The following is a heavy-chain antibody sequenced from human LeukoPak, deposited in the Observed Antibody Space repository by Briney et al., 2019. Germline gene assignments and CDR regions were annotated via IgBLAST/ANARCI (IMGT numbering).Heavy chain of an antibody. D-gene: IGHD3-10*01. J-gene: IGHJ1*01. CDR2: IGGSGGGT. V-gene: IGHV3-23*01. CDR3: AKAEAREILRAVGLEEYLQY. CDR1: GFTFSSYA. Sequence: GGSLRLSCAASGFTFSSYAMGWVRQAPGKGLEWVSSIGGSGGGTYYADSVKGRFTISRDNSKNTLYLQMNSLIPDDTAVYFCAKAEAREILRAVGLEEYLQYWGQGTLVTVSS.